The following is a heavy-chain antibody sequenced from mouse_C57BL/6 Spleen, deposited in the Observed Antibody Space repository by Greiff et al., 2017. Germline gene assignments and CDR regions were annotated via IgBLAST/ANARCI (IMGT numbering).Heavy chain of an antibody. Sequence: EVQLQQSGPELVKPGASVKISCKASGYSFTDYNMNWVKQSHGKSLEWIGVINPNYGTTSYNQKFKGKGTLTVDKSSSIAYMQLNSLTSEDSAVYYCAREVYYYGSSLDYWGQGTTLTVSS. V-gene: IGHV1-39*01. CDR1: GYSFTDYN. D-gene: IGHD1-1*01. J-gene: IGHJ2*01. CDR2: INPNYGTT. CDR3: AREVYYYGSSLDY.